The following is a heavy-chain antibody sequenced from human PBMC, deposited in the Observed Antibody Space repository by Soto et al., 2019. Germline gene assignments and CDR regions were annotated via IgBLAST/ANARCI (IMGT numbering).Heavy chain of an antibody. CDR1: GGTFSSYA. Sequence: ASVKVSCKASGGTFSSYAISWVRQAPGQGLEWMGGIIPIFGTANYAQKFQGRVTITADESTSTAYMELSSLRSEDTAVYYCARAPGATTLDENFDYWGQGTLVTVSS. CDR3: ARAPGATTLDENFDY. V-gene: IGHV1-69*13. D-gene: IGHD1-26*01. CDR2: IIPIFGTA. J-gene: IGHJ4*02.